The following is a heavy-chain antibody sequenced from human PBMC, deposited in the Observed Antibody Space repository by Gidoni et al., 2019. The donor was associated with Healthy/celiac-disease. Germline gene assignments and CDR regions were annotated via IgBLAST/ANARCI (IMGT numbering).Heavy chain of an antibody. Sequence: QVQLVESGGGVVQHGRSLRLSCAASGFTFSSYGMHWVRQAPGKGLEWVAVISYDGSNKYYADSVKGRFTISRDNSKNTLYLQMNSLRAEDTAVYYCAKDRSSGYYLDYWGQGTLVTVSS. CDR1: GFTFSSYG. J-gene: IGHJ4*02. CDR2: ISYDGSNK. V-gene: IGHV3-30*18. D-gene: IGHD3-22*01. CDR3: AKDRSSGYYLDY.